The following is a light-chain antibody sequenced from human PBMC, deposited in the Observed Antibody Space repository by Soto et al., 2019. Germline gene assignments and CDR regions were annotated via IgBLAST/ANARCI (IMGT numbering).Light chain of an antibody. Sequence: DIRLTQSPSTLSASVGDRVTITCRASQSISDRWAWYQQKSGKAPRLLIYRASSLANGVPSRFSGSGSGTAFTLTTSSVQPDNFATYYCQLDDVYSAITFGQGTKLDI. V-gene: IGKV1-5*03. CDR1: QSISDR. CDR2: RAS. CDR3: QLDDVYSAIT. J-gene: IGKJ2*01.